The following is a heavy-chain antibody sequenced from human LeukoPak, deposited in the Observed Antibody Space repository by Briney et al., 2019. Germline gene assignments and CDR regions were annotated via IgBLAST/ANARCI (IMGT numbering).Heavy chain of an antibody. J-gene: IGHJ6*02. CDR3: AKDSVWFGDLLGGMDV. CDR2: ISYDGNDK. CDR1: GFTFSKYG. Sequence: GGSLRLSCVASGFTFSKYGMHWFRQAPGKGLEWVAVISYDGNDKYYADSVKGRFTISRDISKNTLYLQMNTLRTEDTAVYYCAKDSVWFGDLLGGMDVWGQGTTVTVSS. D-gene: IGHD3-10*01. V-gene: IGHV3-30*18.